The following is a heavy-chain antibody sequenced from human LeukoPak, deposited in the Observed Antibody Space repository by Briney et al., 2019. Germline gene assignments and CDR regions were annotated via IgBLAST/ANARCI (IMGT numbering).Heavy chain of an antibody. D-gene: IGHD5-18*01. Sequence: PGGSLRLSCAASGFTVSSNYMSWVRQAPGKGLEWVSVIYSGGSTYYADSVKGRFTISRDNSKNTLYLQMNSLRAEDTAVYYCARDLPAMGGDYWGQGTLVTVSS. CDR2: IYSGGST. V-gene: IGHV3-66*01. J-gene: IGHJ4*02. CDR1: GFTVSSNY. CDR3: ARDLPAMGGDY.